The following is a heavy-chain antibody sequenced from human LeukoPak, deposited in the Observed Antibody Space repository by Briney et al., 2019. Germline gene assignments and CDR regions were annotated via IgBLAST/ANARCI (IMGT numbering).Heavy chain of an antibody. V-gene: IGHV1-24*01. CDR3: ARVPRRGDQFDP. Sequence: ASVKVSCKVSGYTLTELSMHWVRQAPGKGLEWMGGFDPEDGETIYAQKFQGRVTMTEDTSTDTAYMELSSLRSEDTAVYYCARVPRRGDQFDPWGQGTLVTVSS. CDR2: FDPEDGET. J-gene: IGHJ5*02. D-gene: IGHD3-10*01. CDR1: GYTLTELS.